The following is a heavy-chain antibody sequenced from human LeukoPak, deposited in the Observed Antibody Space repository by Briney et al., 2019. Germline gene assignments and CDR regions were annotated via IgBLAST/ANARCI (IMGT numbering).Heavy chain of an antibody. D-gene: IGHD2-2*01. V-gene: IGHV4-34*01. CDR2: INHSGST. CDR3: ARGRRLYCSSTSCPHKYYYYYGMDV. Sequence: SETLSLTCAVYGGSFSGYYWSWIRQPPGKGLEWIGEINHSGSTNYNPSLKSRVTISVDTSKNQFSLELSSVTAADTAVYYCARGRRLYCSSTSCPHKYYYYYGMDVWGQGTTVTVSS. CDR1: GGSFSGYY. J-gene: IGHJ6*02.